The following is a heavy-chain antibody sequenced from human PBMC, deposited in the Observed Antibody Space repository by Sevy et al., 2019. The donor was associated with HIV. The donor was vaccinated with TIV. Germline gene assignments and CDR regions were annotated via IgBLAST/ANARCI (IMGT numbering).Heavy chain of an antibody. CDR2: ISHDEIHK. V-gene: IGHV3-30*04. Sequence: GGSLRLSCAASGFIFSDFAAHWVRQAPGKGLEWVAIISHDEIHKDYADSVKGRFSVSRDTSKNTIYLQMNSLRPEDTAVYYCARDLPNLLPWELSRGSDYWGQGTLVTVSS. J-gene: IGHJ4*02. CDR3: ARDLPNLLPWELSRGSDY. D-gene: IGHD3-16*01. CDR1: GFIFSDFA.